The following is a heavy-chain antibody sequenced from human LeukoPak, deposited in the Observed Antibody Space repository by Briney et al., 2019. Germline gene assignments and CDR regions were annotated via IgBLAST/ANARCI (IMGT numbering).Heavy chain of an antibody. CDR2: ISGSGGST. CDR3: AKDFYSSTLSYWYFDL. D-gene: IGHD6-13*01. J-gene: IGHJ2*01. Sequence: GGSLRLSCAASGFTFSSYATSWVRQAPGKGLEWVSAISGSGGSTYYADSVKGRFTISRDNSKNTLYLQMNSLRAEDTAVYYCAKDFYSSTLSYWYFDLWGRGTLVTVSS. CDR1: GFTFSSYA. V-gene: IGHV3-23*01.